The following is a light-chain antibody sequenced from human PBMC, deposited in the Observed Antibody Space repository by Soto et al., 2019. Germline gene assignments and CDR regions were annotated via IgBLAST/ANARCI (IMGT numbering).Light chain of an antibody. Sequence: EIVLTQSPATLSLSPGERATLSCRSSQSVSSYLAWYQQKPGQAPRLLVYDASNKATGIPDRFSGSGSGTDFTLTISSLEPEDFAVYYCQQRSNWRGLTVGGGTKVEIK. CDR1: QSVSSY. CDR3: QQRSNWRGLT. V-gene: IGKV3-11*01. J-gene: IGKJ4*01. CDR2: DAS.